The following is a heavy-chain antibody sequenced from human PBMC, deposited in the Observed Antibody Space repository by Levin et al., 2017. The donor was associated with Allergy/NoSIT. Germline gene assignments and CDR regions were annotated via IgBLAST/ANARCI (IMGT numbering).Heavy chain of an antibody. V-gene: IGHV1-2*02. D-gene: IGHD3-22*01. Sequence: RGESLKISCKASGYTFTGYYMHWVRQAPGQGLEWMGWINPNSGGTNYAQKFQGRVTMTRDTSISTAYMELSRLRSDDTAVYYCARVPRYYDSSGSEDYYGMDVWGQGTTVTVSS. CDR3: ARVPRYYDSSGSEDYYGMDV. CDR1: GYTFTGYY. J-gene: IGHJ6*02. CDR2: INPNSGGT.